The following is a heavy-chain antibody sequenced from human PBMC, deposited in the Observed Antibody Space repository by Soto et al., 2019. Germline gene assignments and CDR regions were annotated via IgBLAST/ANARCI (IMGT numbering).Heavy chain of an antibody. CDR3: ARTNPLVVTGYFDY. D-gene: IGHD2-21*02. Sequence: SETLSLTCAVSGGSISSGGYSWSWIRRPPGKGLEWIGYLYHSGSTYYNPSLKSRVTISVDRSKNQFSLKLSSVTAADTAVYYCARTNPLVVTGYFDYRDQGTLVTVS. V-gene: IGHV4-30-2*01. CDR2: LYHSGST. CDR1: GGSISSGGYS. J-gene: IGHJ4*02.